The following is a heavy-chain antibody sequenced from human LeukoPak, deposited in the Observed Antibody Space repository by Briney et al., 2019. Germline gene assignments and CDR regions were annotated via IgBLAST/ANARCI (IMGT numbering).Heavy chain of an antibody. V-gene: IGHV3-23*01. CDR1: GFTFSSYW. CDR2: ISGSGGDT. D-gene: IGHD2-15*01. J-gene: IGHJ4*02. Sequence: PGGSLRLSCAASGFTFSSYWMHWVRQAPGKGLVWVSAISGSGGDTYYADSVKGRFTISRDNSKNTLYLQMNSLRAEDTAVYYCAKDRTGYFSGYLDYWGQGTLVTVSS. CDR3: AKDRTGYFSGYLDY.